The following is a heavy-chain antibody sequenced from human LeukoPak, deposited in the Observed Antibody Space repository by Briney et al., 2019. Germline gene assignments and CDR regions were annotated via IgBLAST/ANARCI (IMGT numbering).Heavy chain of an antibody. CDR1: GYTFTSYA. CDR3: ARGNSIVVVPAANAGDWFDP. D-gene: IGHD2-2*01. V-gene: IGHV7-4-1*02. CDR2: INTNTGNP. J-gene: IGHJ5*02. Sequence: ASVKVSCKASGYTFTSYAMNWVRQAPGQGLEWMGWINTNTGNPTYAQGFTGRFVFSLDTSVSTAYLQISSLKAEDTAVYYCARGNSIVVVPAANAGDWFDPWGQGTLVTVSS.